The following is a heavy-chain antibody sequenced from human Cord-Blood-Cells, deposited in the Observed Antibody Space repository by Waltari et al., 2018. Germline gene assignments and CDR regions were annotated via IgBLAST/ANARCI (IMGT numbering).Heavy chain of an antibody. CDR1: VYTFTGNY. CDR3: ARSYDILTGYFDY. CDR2: INPNSGGT. J-gene: IGHJ4*02. D-gene: IGHD3-9*01. V-gene: IGHV1-2*04. Sequence: QVQLVQSGAEVKKPGASVKASCKACVYTFTGNYMHWVRQAPGQGLEWMGWINPNSGGTNYAQKFQGWVTMTRDTSISTAYMELSRLRSDDTAVYYCARSYDILTGYFDYWGQGTLVTVSS.